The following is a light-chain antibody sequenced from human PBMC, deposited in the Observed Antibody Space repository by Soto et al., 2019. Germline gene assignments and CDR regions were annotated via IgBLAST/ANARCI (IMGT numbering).Light chain of an antibody. Sequence: DIQMTQSPSSLSASVGDRVTITCRASQSISAYLSWFQQKPGKAPKLLIHGASRLQSGVPSRFSGSGSGTDFTLTISGLQPEDFAIYYCQQTYNTPRNFGAGTKVDIK. J-gene: IGKJ4*01. CDR3: QQTYNTPRN. V-gene: IGKV1-39*01. CDR2: GAS. CDR1: QSISAY.